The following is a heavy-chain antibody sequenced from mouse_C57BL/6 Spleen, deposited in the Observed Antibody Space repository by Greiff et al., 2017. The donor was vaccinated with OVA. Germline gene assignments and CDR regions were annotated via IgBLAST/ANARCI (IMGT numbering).Heavy chain of an antibody. CDR1: GFTFSDYY. J-gene: IGHJ2*01. D-gene: IGHD1-1*01. CDR3: ARVNYYGSRGYYCDY. V-gene: IGHV5-16*01. Sequence: EVQLQESEGGLVQPGSSMKLSCTASGFTFSDYYMAWVRQVPEKGLEWVANINYDGSSTYYLDSLNSRFIISKDHAKNILYLQMSSLKSEDTATYYCARVNYYGSRGYYCDYWGQGTTLTVSS. CDR2: INYDGSST.